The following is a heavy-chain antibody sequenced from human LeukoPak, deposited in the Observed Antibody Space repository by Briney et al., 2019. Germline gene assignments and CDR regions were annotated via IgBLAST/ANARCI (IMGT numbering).Heavy chain of an antibody. D-gene: IGHD3-22*01. J-gene: IGHJ4*02. CDR1: GGSISSSNW. CDR3: ASVPLYYDSSGYYCDY. V-gene: IGHV4-4*02. Sequence: PSGTLSLTCAVSGGSISSSNWWSWVRQPPGKGLEWIGEIYHSGSTNYNPSLESRVTISVDKSKNQFSLKLSSVTAADTAVYYCASVPLYYDSSGYYCDYWGQGTLVTVSS. CDR2: IYHSGST.